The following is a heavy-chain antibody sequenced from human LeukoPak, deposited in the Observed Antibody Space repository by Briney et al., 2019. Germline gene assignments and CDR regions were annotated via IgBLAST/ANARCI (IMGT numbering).Heavy chain of an antibody. Sequence: GGSLRLSCAASGFTFDDYAMHWVRQAPGKGLEWVSGISWNSGSIGYADSVKGRFTISRDNAKNSLYLQMNSLRAEDTALYYCAKDFYDSSGYAPGLPGGDAFDIWGQGTMVTVSS. V-gene: IGHV3-9*01. J-gene: IGHJ3*02. CDR1: GFTFDDYA. CDR2: ISWNSGSI. CDR3: AKDFYDSSGYAPGLPGGDAFDI. D-gene: IGHD3-22*01.